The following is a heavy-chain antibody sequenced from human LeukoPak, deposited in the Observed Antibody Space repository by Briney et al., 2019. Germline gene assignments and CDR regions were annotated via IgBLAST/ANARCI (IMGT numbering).Heavy chain of an antibody. J-gene: IGHJ5*02. V-gene: IGHV4-38-2*01. CDR3: ARTRYCSGETCFSPDLLDT. CDR2: MFHAGNT. CDR1: GYSITSGYH. Sequence: SETLSLTCAVSGYSITSGYHWGWVRQPPGKGLEWIGSMFHAGNTYYNPSLKSRVTMSIDTSMNHFPLNLISVTAADTAVYYCARTRYCSGETCFSPDLLDTWSRGTLVTVSS. D-gene: IGHD2-15*01.